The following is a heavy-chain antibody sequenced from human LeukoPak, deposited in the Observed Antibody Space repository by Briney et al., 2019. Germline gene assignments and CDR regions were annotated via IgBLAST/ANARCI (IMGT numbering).Heavy chain of an antibody. CDR3: AKDKGGGLRFLEWLSGGFDY. CDR2: ISGSGGST. J-gene: IGHJ4*02. D-gene: IGHD3-3*01. CDR1: GFTVSSNY. Sequence: GGSLRLSCAASGFTVSSNYMSWVRQAPGKGLEWVSAISGSGGSTYYADSVKGRFTISRDNSKNTLYLQMNSLRAEDTAVYYCAKDKGGGLRFLEWLSGGFDYWGQGTLVTVSS. V-gene: IGHV3-23*01.